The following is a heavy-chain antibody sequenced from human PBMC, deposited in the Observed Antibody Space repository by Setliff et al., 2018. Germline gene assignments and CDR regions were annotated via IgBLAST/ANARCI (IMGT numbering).Heavy chain of an antibody. CDR1: GGSISSSSYY. J-gene: IGHJ3*02. V-gene: IGHV4-39*07. CDR3: ARGGDSGSYFLANHDAFDI. CDR2: IHYSGST. D-gene: IGHD1-26*01. Sequence: SETLSLTCTVSGGSISSSSYYWGWIRLPPGKGLEWIGSIHYSGSTYYNPSLKSRVTISIDTSKNQFSLKLSSVTAADTAVYYCARGGDSGSYFLANHDAFDIWGQGTMVTVSS.